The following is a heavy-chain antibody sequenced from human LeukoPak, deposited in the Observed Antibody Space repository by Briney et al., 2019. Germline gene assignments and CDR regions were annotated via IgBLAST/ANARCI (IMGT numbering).Heavy chain of an antibody. CDR3: LTVVETTIAAFDI. Sequence: GGSLRLSCAASGFTFSSYAMNWVRQAPGKGLEWVSGISGNGGTTFYADSVKGRFTISRDNSKNTLYLQMNSLRVEDTAVYYCLTVVETTIAAFDIWGQGTMVTVS. J-gene: IGHJ3*02. D-gene: IGHD1-26*01. CDR1: GFTFSSYA. V-gene: IGHV3-23*01. CDR2: ISGNGGTT.